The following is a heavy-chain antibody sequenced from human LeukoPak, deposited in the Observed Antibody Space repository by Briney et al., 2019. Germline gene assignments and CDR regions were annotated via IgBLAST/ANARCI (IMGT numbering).Heavy chain of an antibody. CDR3: ATEVPGAINALEM. Sequence: GGSLRLSCAASGFTFSSYWMSWVRQAPGQGLEWVANIKDDGSQKYYVNFVKGRFTISRDNTKHSLYLQLDSLRAEDSAVYYCATEVPGAINALEMWGQGTMVTVSS. CDR2: IKDDGSQK. V-gene: IGHV3-7*01. J-gene: IGHJ3*02. CDR1: GFTFSSYW. D-gene: IGHD2-2*01.